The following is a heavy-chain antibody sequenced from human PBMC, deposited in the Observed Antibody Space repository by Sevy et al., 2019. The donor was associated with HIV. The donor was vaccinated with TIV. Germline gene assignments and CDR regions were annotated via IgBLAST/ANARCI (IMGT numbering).Heavy chain of an antibody. CDR1: GYAFTGYY. CDR2: ITPNSGDT. CDR3: ARDGARRFVFDY. J-gene: IGHJ4*02. Sequence: ASVKVSCKASGYAFTGYYMHWVRQAPGQGLEWMGWITPNSGDTNYAQKFQGRVTMTRDTSISTAYMELSRLRSDDTAVYYCARDGARRFVFDYWGQGTLVTVSS. V-gene: IGHV1-2*02. D-gene: IGHD6-6*01.